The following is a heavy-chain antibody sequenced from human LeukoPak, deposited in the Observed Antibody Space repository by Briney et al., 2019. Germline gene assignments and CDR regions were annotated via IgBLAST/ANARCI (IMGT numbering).Heavy chain of an antibody. CDR2: IKQDGSEK. J-gene: IGHJ4*02. D-gene: IGHD1-26*01. Sequence: GGSLRLSCAASGFTFSSYEMNWVRQAPGKGLEWVANIKQDGSEKYYVDSVKGRFTISRDNAKNSLYLQMNSLRAEDTAVYYCARDLGYSGSYREDHWGQGTLVTVSS. CDR3: ARDLGYSGSYREDH. CDR1: GFTFSSYE. V-gene: IGHV3-7*01.